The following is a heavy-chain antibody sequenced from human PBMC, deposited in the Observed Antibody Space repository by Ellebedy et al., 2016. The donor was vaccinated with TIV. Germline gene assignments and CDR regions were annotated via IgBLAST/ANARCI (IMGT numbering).Heavy chain of an antibody. CDR2: ISGSGGTT. J-gene: IGHJ3*02. Sequence: GESLKISCAASGFTFSSYSMNWVRQAPGKGLEWVSAISGSGGTTYYADSVKGRFTISRDNSKNTLYLQMNSLRAEDTAVYYCSSSGRRAFDIWGQGTMVTVSS. CDR3: SSSGRRAFDI. V-gene: IGHV3-23*01. CDR1: GFTFSSYS. D-gene: IGHD6-19*01.